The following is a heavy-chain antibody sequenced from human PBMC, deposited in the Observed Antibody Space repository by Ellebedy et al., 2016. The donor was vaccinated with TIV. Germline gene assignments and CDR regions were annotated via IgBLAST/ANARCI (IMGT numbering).Heavy chain of an antibody. CDR1: GFTFDDYA. J-gene: IGHJ4*02. V-gene: IGHV3-9*01. CDR3: AKAYYDSSGYPDY. Sequence: SLKISCAASGFTFDDYAMHWVRQAPGKGLEWVSGISWNSGSIGYADSVKGRFTISRDNAKNSLYLQMNSLRAEDTALYYCAKAYYDSSGYPDYWGQGTLVTVSS. D-gene: IGHD3-22*01. CDR2: ISWNSGSI.